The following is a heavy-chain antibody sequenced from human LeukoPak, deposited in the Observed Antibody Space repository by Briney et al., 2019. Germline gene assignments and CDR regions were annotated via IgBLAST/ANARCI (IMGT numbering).Heavy chain of an antibody. V-gene: IGHV3-74*03. CDR3: ARGDGGFDY. J-gene: IGHJ4*02. CDR2: TNNDGTTK. D-gene: IGHD5-24*01. Sequence: GGSLRLSCAASGFMFCNFWMHWVRQAPGKGLEWVSFTNNDGTTKEYADSVKGRFTISRDNTRNTVDLQMNGLSAEDTAVYYCARGDGGFDYWGQGSLVTVSS. CDR1: GFMFCNFW.